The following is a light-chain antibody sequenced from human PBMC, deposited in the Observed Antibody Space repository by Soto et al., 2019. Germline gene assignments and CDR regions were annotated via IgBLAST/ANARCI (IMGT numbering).Light chain of an antibody. Sequence: MTKSPPTLPVFPGHRVTLSCRASQSVGSNLAWYQQTPGQARRLLIYGASTRATDVPGRFSGSGSGTEFTLTISRLYYEDFAVYYRQKYDKWTWTFGQGTKVDIK. CDR1: QSVGSN. J-gene: IGKJ1*01. CDR2: GAS. CDR3: QKYDKWTWT. V-gene: IGKV3-15*01.